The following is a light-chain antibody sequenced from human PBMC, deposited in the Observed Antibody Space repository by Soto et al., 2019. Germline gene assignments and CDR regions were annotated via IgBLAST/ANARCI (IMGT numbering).Light chain of an antibody. V-gene: IGKV1-39*01. CDR2: SSS. Sequence: DIQMTQSPSSLSASAGDTVTITCRASQNIADYLSWYQQKPGKAPKLLMYSSSILHDGVSSRFSGDGSGTAFTLTITGVHPEDFATYHCLQTFTTHFTFGGGTTVEVK. CDR3: LQTFTTHFT. J-gene: IGKJ4*01. CDR1: QNIADY.